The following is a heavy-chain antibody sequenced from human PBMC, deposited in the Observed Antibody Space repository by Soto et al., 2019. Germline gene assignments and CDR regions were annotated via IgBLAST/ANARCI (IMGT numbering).Heavy chain of an antibody. J-gene: IGHJ4*01. CDR2: ISGDSGNT. CDR1: GYMFTKSA. D-gene: IGHD6-19*01. CDR3: ARDGVAAGNINFDY. V-gene: IGHV1-3*01. Sequence: QVHLVQSGAEVKKPGASVKVACKASGYMFTKSAMHWVRQAPGQRLEWMGWISGDSGNTKSSPKLQDRVTITRDTFASTASMELSSLRSEDTALYYCARDGVAAGNINFDYWGQGTLVTVSS.